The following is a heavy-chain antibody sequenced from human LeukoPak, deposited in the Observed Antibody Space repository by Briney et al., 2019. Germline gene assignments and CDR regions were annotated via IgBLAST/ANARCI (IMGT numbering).Heavy chain of an antibody. J-gene: IGHJ4*02. CDR1: GYTFTSYG. Sequence: ASVKVSCKASGYTFTSYGISWVRQAPGQGLEWMGWISAYNGNTNYAQKLQGRVTMTRDTSTSTVYMELSSLRSEDTAVYYCARDKDPATVATIDYWGQGTLVTVSS. V-gene: IGHV1-18*01. CDR3: ARDKDPATVATIDY. D-gene: IGHD4-23*01. CDR2: ISAYNGNT.